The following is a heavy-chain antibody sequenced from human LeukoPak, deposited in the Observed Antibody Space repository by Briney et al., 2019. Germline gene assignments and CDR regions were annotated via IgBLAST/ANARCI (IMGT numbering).Heavy chain of an antibody. V-gene: IGHV3-23*01. D-gene: IGHD5-12*01. Sequence: GGSLRLSCAASGFTFSSYAMTWVRQAPGKGLEWVSAISGSGGSTYYADSVKGRFTISRDNSKNTLYLQMNSLRAEDTAIYYCAKCIVATNYYYYYMDVWGKGTTVTVSS. J-gene: IGHJ6*03. CDR3: AKCIVATNYYYYYMDV. CDR1: GFTFSSYA. CDR2: ISGSGGST.